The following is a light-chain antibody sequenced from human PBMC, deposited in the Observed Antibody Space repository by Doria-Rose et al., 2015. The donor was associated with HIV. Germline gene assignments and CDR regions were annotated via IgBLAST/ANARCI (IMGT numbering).Light chain of an antibody. CDR1: QSFSSTY. CDR3: HQYGTSWT. CDR2: DGS. Sequence: TQSPGTMSLSPGERATLSCRASQSFSSTYLAWYQQKPGQAPSLLIYDGSTRATGIPDRFSASGSGTDFTLTINRLEPEDFALYYCHQYGTSWTFGQGTKVEI. V-gene: IGKV3-20*01. J-gene: IGKJ1*01.